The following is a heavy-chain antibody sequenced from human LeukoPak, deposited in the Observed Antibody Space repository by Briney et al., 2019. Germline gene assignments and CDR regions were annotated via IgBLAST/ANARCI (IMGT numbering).Heavy chain of an antibody. D-gene: IGHD2-8*01. CDR3: ARDQYCTNGVCYTGLDY. CDR1: GFPFSDYY. CDR2: ISTSSSYT. Sequence: GESLRLSCAASGFPFSDYYMNWIRQAPGKGLEWVSYISTSSSYTNYADSVKGRFTISRDNAKNSLYLQMNSLRAEDTAVYYCARDQYCTNGVCYTGLDYWGQGTLVTVSS. J-gene: IGHJ4*02. V-gene: IGHV3-11*06.